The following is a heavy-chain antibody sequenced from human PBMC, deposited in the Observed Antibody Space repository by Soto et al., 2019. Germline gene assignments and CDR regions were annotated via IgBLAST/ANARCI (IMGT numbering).Heavy chain of an antibody. CDR3: AKDPSYYDFWSGPGGWFGP. CDR2: ISGSGERT. CDR1: GFTFSSFA. J-gene: IGHJ5*02. D-gene: IGHD3-3*01. Sequence: GGSLRLSCAASGFTFSSFAMSWVRQTPGKGLEWVSSISGSGERTYYADSVKGRFTISRDSSENTLYLQLNSLRVEDTALYYCAKDPSYYDFWSGPGGWFGPWGQGTLVTVSS. V-gene: IGHV3-23*01.